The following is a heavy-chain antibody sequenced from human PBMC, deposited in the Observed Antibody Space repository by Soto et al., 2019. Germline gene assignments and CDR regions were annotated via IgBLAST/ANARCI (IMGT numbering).Heavy chain of an antibody. CDR3: ARGGVSIFGVVILGASDY. CDR1: GYTFTSYD. D-gene: IGHD3-3*01. J-gene: IGHJ4*02. Sequence: ASVKVSCKASGYTFTSYDINWVRQATGQGLEWMGWMNPNSGNTGYAQKFQGRVTMTRNTSISTAYMELSSLRSEDTAVYYCARGGVSIFGVVILGASDYWGQGTLVTVSS. V-gene: IGHV1-8*01. CDR2: MNPNSGNT.